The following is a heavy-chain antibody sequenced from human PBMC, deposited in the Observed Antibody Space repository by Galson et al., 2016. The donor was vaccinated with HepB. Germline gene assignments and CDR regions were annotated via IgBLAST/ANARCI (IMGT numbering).Heavy chain of an antibody. CDR3: ARHMSRSFDY. CDR1: GYSFTNYW. J-gene: IGHJ4*02. CDR2: IYPGDSDI. V-gene: IGHV5-51*01. Sequence: QSGAEVTKPGESLRLSCETSGYSFTNYWIAWVRQMPGKGLELMGIIYPGDSDIRYSPSFQGHVTISTDKSISTAYLQWSSLKASDTAMYYCARHMSRSFDYWGQGTLVTVSS. D-gene: IGHD3-10*02.